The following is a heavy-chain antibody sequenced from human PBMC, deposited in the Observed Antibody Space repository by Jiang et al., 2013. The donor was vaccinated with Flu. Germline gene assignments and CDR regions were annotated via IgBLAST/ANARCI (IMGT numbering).Heavy chain of an antibody. CDR3: ARPRIARSRNAFDI. CDR2: IYPGDSDT. Sequence: PGKGLEWMGIIYPGDSDTRYSPSFQGQVTISADKSISTAYLQWSSLKASDTAMYYCARPRIARSRNAFDIWGQGTMVTVSS. J-gene: IGHJ3*02. V-gene: IGHV5-51*01. D-gene: IGHD6-13*01.